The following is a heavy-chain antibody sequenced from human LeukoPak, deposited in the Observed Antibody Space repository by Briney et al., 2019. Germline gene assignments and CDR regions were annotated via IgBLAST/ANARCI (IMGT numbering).Heavy chain of an antibody. D-gene: IGHD3-3*01. V-gene: IGHV4-30-4*01. CDR1: GGSISSGDYY. CDR2: IYYSGST. Sequence: SQTLSLTCTVSGGSISSGDYYWSWIRQPPGKGLEWIGYIYYSGSTYYNPSLKSRVTISVDTSKNQFSLKLNSVTAADTAVYYCARGSPDEYYDYNTYYYYGMDVWGQGTTVTVSS. CDR3: ARGSPDEYYDYNTYYYYGMDV. J-gene: IGHJ6*02.